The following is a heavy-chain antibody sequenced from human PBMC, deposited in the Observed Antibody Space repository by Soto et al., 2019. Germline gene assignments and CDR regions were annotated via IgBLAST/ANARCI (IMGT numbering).Heavy chain of an antibody. CDR3: ARDSEQYIVVVRDNWFDP. J-gene: IGHJ5*02. D-gene: IGHD2-15*01. V-gene: IGHV3-33*01. Sequence: GGSLRLSCAASGFTFSSYGMHWVRQAPGRGLEWVAVIWYDGSNKYYADSVKGRFTISRDNSKNTLYLQMNSLRAEDTAVYYCARDSEQYIVVVRDNWFDPWGQGTLVTVSS. CDR1: GFTFSSYG. CDR2: IWYDGSNK.